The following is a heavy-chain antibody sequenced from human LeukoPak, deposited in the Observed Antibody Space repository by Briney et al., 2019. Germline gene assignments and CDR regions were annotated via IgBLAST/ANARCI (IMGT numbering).Heavy chain of an antibody. Sequence: SETLSLTCIVSGDSISSDTYYWSWIRQPAGKGLQWIGRTHASGSFMYNPSLKSRLTISIDTSKKQFSLKLSSVTDADTAVYYCARRARDWYSPIEYWGPGTLVTVSS. J-gene: IGHJ4*02. CDR3: ARRARDWYSPIEY. D-gene: IGHD2-21*02. V-gene: IGHV4-61*02. CDR1: GDSISSDTYY. CDR2: THASGSF.